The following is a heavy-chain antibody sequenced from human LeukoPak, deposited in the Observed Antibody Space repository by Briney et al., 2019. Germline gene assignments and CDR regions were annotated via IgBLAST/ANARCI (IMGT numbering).Heavy chain of an antibody. CDR1: GFTFSSYG. J-gene: IGHJ4*02. CDR2: IRYDGSNK. V-gene: IGHV3-30*02. CDR3: AKGIAAAGTLFDY. D-gene: IGHD6-13*01. Sequence: GGSLRLSCAASGFTFSSYGMHWVRQAPGKGLEWVAFIRYDGSNKYYADPVKGRFTISRDNSKNTLYLQMNSLRAEDTAVYYCAKGIAAAGTLFDYWGQGTLVTVSS.